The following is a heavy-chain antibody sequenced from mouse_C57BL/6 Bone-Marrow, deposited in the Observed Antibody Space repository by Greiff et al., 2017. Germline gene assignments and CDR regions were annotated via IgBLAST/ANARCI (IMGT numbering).Heavy chain of an antibody. D-gene: IGHD2-2*01. V-gene: IGHV1-82*01. CDR3: ARSEGYDND. J-gene: IGHJ2*01. Sequence: QVQPKQSGPELVKPGASVKISCKASGYAFSSSWMNWVKQRPGKGLEWIGRIYPGDGDTNYNGKFKGKATLTADKSSSTAYMQLSSLTSEDSAVYFCARSEGYDNDGGQGTTLTVSS. CDR1: GYAFSSSW. CDR2: IYPGDGDT.